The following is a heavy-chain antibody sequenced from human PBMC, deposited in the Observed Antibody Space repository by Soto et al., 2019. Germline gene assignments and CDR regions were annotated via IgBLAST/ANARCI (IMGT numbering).Heavy chain of an antibody. CDR1: GFTFSSYW. D-gene: IGHD2-2*01. V-gene: IGHV3-7*01. CDR2: IKQDGSEK. Sequence: GGSLRLSCAASGFTFSSYWMGWVRQAPGKGLEWVANIKQDGSEKYYVDSVKGRFTISRDNAKNSLYLQMNSLRAEDTAVYYCARDQYCSSTSCYRRGMDVWGQGTTVTVSS. J-gene: IGHJ6*02. CDR3: ARDQYCSSTSCYRRGMDV.